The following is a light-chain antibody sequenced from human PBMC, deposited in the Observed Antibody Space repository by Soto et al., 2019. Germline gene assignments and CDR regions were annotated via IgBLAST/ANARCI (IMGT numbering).Light chain of an antibody. Sequence: EIVLTQSPDTLSLSPGERATLSCRASESVSSYLAWYQQKPGQAPRLLIYDASNRATGIPARFSGSGSRTDFNLTIGSLEPEDFAVYDSRQRTTVGQGTRLEIK. CDR2: DAS. J-gene: IGKJ5*01. CDR3: RQRTT. V-gene: IGKV3-11*01. CDR1: ESVSSY.